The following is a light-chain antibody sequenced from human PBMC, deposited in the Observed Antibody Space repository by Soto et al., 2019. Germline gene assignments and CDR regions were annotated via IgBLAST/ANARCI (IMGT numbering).Light chain of an antibody. V-gene: IGKV1-27*01. CDR1: RDISSS. Sequence: DVQMTQSPSSLSASVGDRVTITCRASRDISSSLAWYQQKPGKVPKLLIYAASTLHAGVQSRFSGSGSGTFFTLTINSLQPEDVATYYCQQYNSAPNTFGPGTRLEIK. J-gene: IGKJ2*01. CDR2: AAS. CDR3: QQYNSAPNT.